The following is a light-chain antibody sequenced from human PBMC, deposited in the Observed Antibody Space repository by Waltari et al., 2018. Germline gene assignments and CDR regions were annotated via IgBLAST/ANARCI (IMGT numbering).Light chain of an antibody. J-gene: IGKJ4*01. CDR2: AAS. V-gene: IGKV1-12*01. Sequence: DIQMTQSPSSVSASVGDTVTITCRASQGISGYLAWYHLKPVQAPTLLISAASILQNVGPSRFRGSWSGTDFTRTISRLQPEDCATYYGQQANSFPLSFGGGTKVDIK. CDR3: QQANSFPLS. CDR1: QGISGY.